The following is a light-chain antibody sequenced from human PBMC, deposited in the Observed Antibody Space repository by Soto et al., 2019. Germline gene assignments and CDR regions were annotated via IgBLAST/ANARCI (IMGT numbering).Light chain of an antibody. CDR1: SSDVGSYNR. Sequence: QSALTQPPSVSGSPGQSVAISCTGTSSDVGSYNRVSWYQHPPGTATKLMIYDVSDRPAGVPDRFSGSKSGNAASLTISGLQAEDEADYYCSSYTSSSTYVFGTGTKLTVL. CDR2: DVS. J-gene: IGLJ1*01. V-gene: IGLV2-18*02. CDR3: SSYTSSSTYV.